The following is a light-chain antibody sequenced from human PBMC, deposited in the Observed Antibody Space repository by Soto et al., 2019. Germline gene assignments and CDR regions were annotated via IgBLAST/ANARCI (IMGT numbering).Light chain of an antibody. CDR1: SSDVGGYNY. Sequence: QSALTQPASVSGSPGQSITISGTGTSSDVGGYNYVSWYQQHPGKAPKLMIYDVSNRLSGVSNRFSGSKSGNTASLTSSGLQAEDEADYYCSSYTSSSTLFVFGTGTKLTVL. V-gene: IGLV2-14*01. CDR3: SSYTSSSTLFV. J-gene: IGLJ1*01. CDR2: DVS.